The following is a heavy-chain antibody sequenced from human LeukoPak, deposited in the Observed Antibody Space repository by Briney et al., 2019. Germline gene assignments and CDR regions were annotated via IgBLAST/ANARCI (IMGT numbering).Heavy chain of an antibody. CDR1: GYTFTSYY. CDR2: INPSGGST. D-gene: IGHD3-3*01. V-gene: IGHV1-46*01. J-gene: IGHJ4*02. CDR3: ARDRGFLEWLLYFDY. Sequence: AASVKVSCKASGYTFTSYYMHWVRQAPGQGLEWMGIINPSGGSTSYAQKFQGRVTMTRDMSTSTVYMELSSLISEDTAVYYCARDRGFLEWLLYFDYWGQGTLVTVSS.